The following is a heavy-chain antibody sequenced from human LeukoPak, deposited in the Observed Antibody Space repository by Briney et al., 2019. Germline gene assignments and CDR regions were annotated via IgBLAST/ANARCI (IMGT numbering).Heavy chain of an antibody. D-gene: IGHD2-8*01. V-gene: IGHV3-21*01. CDR2: ISRTSSYI. CDR1: GFSFSTYS. CDR3: ARGGMGANSQEYFYYGMDV. J-gene: IGHJ6*02. Sequence: PGGSLRLSCAAAGFSFSTYSMNWVRQTPGKGLEWVSSISRTSSYIYYADSVKGRFTLSRDNGKNSLYLQMNSLRAEDTAVYYCARGGMGANSQEYFYYGMDVWGQGTTVTVS.